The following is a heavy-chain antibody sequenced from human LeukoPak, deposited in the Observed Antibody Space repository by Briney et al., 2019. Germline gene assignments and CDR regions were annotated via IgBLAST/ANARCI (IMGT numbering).Heavy chain of an antibody. CDR2: INPNSGGT. CDR1: GYTFTGYY. J-gene: IGHJ4*02. CDR3: ARAGGYSDYDTCDY. V-gene: IGHV1-2*02. Sequence: ASVKVSCKASGYTFTGYYMHWVRQAPGKGPEWMGWINPNSGGTNYAQKFQGRVTMTRDTSISTAYMDLTKLRSDDTAVYYCARAGGYSDYDTCDYWGQGTLVTVSS. D-gene: IGHD5-12*01.